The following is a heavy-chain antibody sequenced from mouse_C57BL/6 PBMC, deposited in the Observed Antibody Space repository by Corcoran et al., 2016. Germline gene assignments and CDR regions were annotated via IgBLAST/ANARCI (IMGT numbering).Heavy chain of an antibody. Sequence: EVQLQQSGPELVKPGASVKISCTASGYTFTDYYMNWVKQSHGKSLEWIGDINPNNGGTSYNQKFKGKATLTVDKSSSTAYMELRSLTSEDSAVYYCARGYYDYGWYFDVWGTGTTVTVSS. CDR3: ARGYYDYGWYFDV. J-gene: IGHJ1*03. V-gene: IGHV1-26*01. CDR2: INPNNGGT. D-gene: IGHD2-4*01. CDR1: GYTFTDYY.